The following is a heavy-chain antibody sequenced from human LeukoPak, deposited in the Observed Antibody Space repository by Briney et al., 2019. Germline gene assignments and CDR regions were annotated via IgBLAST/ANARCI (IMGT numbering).Heavy chain of an antibody. Sequence: GASVKVSCKASGYTFTGYYMHWVRQAPGQGLEWMGWINPNSGGTNYAQKFQGRVTMTRDTSISTAYMELSRLRSDDTAVYYCARDPPLGMIAFDIWGQGTMVTVSS. D-gene: IGHD3-16*01. CDR2: INPNSGGT. J-gene: IGHJ3*02. CDR3: ARDPPLGMIAFDI. V-gene: IGHV1-2*02. CDR1: GYTFTGYY.